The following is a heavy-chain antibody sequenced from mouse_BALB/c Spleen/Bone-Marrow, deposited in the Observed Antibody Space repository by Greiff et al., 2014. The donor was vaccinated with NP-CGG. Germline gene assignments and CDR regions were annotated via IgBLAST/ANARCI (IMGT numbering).Heavy chain of an antibody. Sequence: VQRVESGAELVRPGSSVKISCKASSYAFSSYWMNWVKQRPGQGLEWIGQIYPGDGDTNYNGKFKGKATLTADKSSSTAYMQLSSLTSEDSAVYFCARDYYGSRCYFDYWGQGTTLTVSS. CDR1: SYAFSSYW. J-gene: IGHJ2*01. CDR2: IYPGDGDT. CDR3: ARDYYGSRCYFDY. V-gene: IGHV1-80*01. D-gene: IGHD1-1*01.